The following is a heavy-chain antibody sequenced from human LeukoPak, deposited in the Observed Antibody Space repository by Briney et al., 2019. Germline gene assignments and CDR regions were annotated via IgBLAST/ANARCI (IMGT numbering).Heavy chain of an antibody. J-gene: IGHJ3*02. CDR2: ISSSATYT. CDR3: ARSFYDFLNGPYEEAFDM. D-gene: IGHD3-3*01. Sequence: GGSLRLSCAASGFSFSDYYMNWIRQAPGKGLEWVSYISSSATYTDYAESVKGRFTVSRDNAKNSLYLQMNSLRAEDTAVYYCARSFYDFLNGPYEEAFDMWGQGTMVTVSS. CDR1: GFSFSDYY. V-gene: IGHV3-11*03.